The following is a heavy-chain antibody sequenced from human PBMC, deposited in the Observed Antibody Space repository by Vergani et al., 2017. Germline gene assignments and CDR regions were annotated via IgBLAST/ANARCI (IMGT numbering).Heavy chain of an antibody. D-gene: IGHD4/OR15-4a*01. V-gene: IGHV3-21*01. CDR3: AREELYYGATPYFDY. CDR1: GFTFSSYS. J-gene: IGHJ4*02. CDR2: ISSSSSYI. Sequence: EVQLVESGGGLVKPGGSLRLSCAASGFTFSSYSMNWVRQAPGKGLEWVSSISSSSSYIYYADSVKGRFTISRDNAKNSLYLQMNSLRAEDTAVYYCAREELYYGATPYFDYWGQGTLVTVSS.